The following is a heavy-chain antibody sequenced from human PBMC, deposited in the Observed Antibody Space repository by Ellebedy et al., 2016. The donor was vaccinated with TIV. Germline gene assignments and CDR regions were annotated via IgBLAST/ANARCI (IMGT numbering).Heavy chain of an antibody. Sequence: GESLKISCAASGFTVSSYYMSWVRQAPGKGLEWVSIIYSGGSTYYGDSVKGRFTISRDNSKNTLFLQMNSLRAEDTAVYFCARDVATIPRMGSGYGMDVWGQGTTVTVSS. J-gene: IGHJ6*02. CDR3: ARDVATIPRMGSGYGMDV. D-gene: IGHD5-24*01. V-gene: IGHV3-66*01. CDR2: IYSGGST. CDR1: GFTVSSYY.